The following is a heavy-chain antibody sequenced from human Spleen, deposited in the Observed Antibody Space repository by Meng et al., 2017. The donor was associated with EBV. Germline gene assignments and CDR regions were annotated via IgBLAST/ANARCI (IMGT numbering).Heavy chain of an antibody. CDR2: INHSRDT. CDR3: AYNNYSPRFDY. D-gene: IGHD5-24*01. CDR1: GGSFSGYY. V-gene: IGHV4-34*01. J-gene: IGHJ4*02. Sequence: QVHLQPRGTGLLKPSETLSLTCAVYGGSFSGYYWSWIRQSPGKGLEWIGEINHSRDTHYSPSLKSRVTLSVDTSRNEFSLKLRSVTAADTAIYFCAYNNYSPRFDYWGQGILVTVSS.